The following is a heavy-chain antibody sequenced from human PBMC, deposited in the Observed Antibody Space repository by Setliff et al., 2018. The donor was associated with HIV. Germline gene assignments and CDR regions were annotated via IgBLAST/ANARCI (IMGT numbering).Heavy chain of an antibody. CDR3: ARGDSTWPTQLLDV. D-gene: IGHD2-2*01. CDR2: IYHSGSV. J-gene: IGHJ6*04. CDR1: GGSISSSHY. Sequence: PSETLSLTCAVSGGSISSSHYWSWVRQTPVKGLEWIGEIYHSGSVNHNPSLRSRVTMSVDKSKNHFSLRLSSVTAADTAVYYRARGDSTWPTQLLDVWGKGTTVTRLL. V-gene: IGHV4-4*02.